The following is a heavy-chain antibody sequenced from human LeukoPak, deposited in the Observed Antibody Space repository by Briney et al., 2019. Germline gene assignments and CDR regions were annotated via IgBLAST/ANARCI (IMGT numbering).Heavy chain of an antibody. J-gene: IGHJ4*02. CDR3: ARGYDILTGYVY. CDR1: GYTFTSYD. V-gene: IGHV1-8*01. Sequence: ASVKVSCKASGYTFTSYDINWVRQATGQGLEWMGWMNPNSGNTGYAQKFQGRVTMTRNTSISTAYMELSSLRSDDTAVYYCARGYDILTGYVYWGQGTLVTVSS. D-gene: IGHD3-9*01. CDR2: MNPNSGNT.